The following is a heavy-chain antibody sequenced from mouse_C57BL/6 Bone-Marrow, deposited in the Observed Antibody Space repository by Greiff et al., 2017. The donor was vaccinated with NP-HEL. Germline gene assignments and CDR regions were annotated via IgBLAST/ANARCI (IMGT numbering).Heavy chain of an antibody. V-gene: IGHV1-81*01. CDR2: IYPRSGNT. D-gene: IGHD2-3*01. CDR1: GYTFTSYG. Sequence: QVQLQQSGAELARPGASVKLSCKASGYTFTSYGISWVKQRTGQGLEWIGEIYPRSGNTYYNEKFKGKATLTADKSSSTAYMELRSLTSEDSAVYFCSYDGYYGRFAYWGQGTLVTVSA. J-gene: IGHJ3*01. CDR3: SYDGYYGRFAY.